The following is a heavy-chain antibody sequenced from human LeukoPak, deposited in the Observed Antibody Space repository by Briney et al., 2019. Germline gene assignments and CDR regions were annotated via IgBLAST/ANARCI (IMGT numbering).Heavy chain of an antibody. V-gene: IGHV3-49*04. CDR2: IRSKAYGGTT. Sequence: GGSLRLSCTASGFTFGDYAMSWVRQAPGKGLEWVGFIRSKAYGGTTEYAASVKGRFTISRDDSKSIAYLQMNSLKTEDTAVYYCTTDRWTTYEPGDYWGQGTLVTVSS. D-gene: IGHD4-17*01. J-gene: IGHJ4*02. CDR1: GFTFGDYA. CDR3: TTDRWTTYEPGDY.